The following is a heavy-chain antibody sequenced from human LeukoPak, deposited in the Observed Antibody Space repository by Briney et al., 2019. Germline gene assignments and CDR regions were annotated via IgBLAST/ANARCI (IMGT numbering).Heavy chain of an antibody. CDR3: VKDSEVLNY. CDR2: IQNDGNKK. D-gene: IGHD3-10*01. Sequence: GGSLRLSCAASGFTFSTYGIHWVRQAPGRGLEWVTFIQNDGNKKYYGDSVKGRFTISRDNSKNTVYLQMNSLRGEDTALYYCVKDSEVLNYWGQGTVVTVSS. V-gene: IGHV3-30*02. J-gene: IGHJ4*02. CDR1: GFTFSTYG.